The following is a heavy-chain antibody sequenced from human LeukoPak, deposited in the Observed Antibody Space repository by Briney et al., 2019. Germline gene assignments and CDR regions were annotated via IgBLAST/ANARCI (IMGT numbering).Heavy chain of an antibody. V-gene: IGHV3-30*02. CDR2: IRYDGSNK. Sequence: GGSLRLSCAASGFTFSSYGMHWVRQAPGKGLEWVAFIRYDGSNKYYAASVKGRFTISRDNSKNTLYLQMNSLRAEDTAVYYCAKDMGYGDYGGLDYWGQGTLVTVSS. CDR1: GFTFSSYG. D-gene: IGHD4-17*01. J-gene: IGHJ4*02. CDR3: AKDMGYGDYGGLDY.